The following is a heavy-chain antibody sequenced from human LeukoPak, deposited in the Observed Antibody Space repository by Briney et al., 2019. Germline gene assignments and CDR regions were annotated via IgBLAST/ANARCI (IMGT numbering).Heavy chain of an antibody. CDR3: ARGPLTSSIAARTIYFDY. J-gene: IGHJ4*02. D-gene: IGHD6-6*01. CDR1: GFTFSSYS. CDR2: ISSSSSYI. Sequence: GGSLRLSCAASGFTFSSYSMNWVRQAPGKGLEWVSSISSSSSYIYYADSVKGRFTISRDNAKNSLYLQMNSLRAEDTAVYYCARGPLTSSIAARTIYFDYWGQGTLVTVSS. V-gene: IGHV3-21*01.